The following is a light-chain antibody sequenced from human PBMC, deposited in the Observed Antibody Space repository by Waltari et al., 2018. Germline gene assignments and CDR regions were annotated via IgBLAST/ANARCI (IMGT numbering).Light chain of an antibody. V-gene: IGLV2-18*02. Sequence: QSALTQPPSVSGSPGPSVTISCTVPTRAVGIINRFPWYQQPPGPAPKLMIYEVSHRPSGVPDRFSGSKSGNTASLTISGLQAEDEADYYCSSYTSGSTFPYVFGTGTKVIVL. CDR1: TRAVGIINR. J-gene: IGLJ1*01. CDR3: SSYTSGSTFPYV. CDR2: EVS.